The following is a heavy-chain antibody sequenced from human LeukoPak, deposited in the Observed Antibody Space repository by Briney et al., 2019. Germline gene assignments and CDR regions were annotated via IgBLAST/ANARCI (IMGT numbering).Heavy chain of an antibody. D-gene: IGHD3-22*01. CDR2: VSTSRTV. V-gene: IGHV4-61*02. CDR1: HDSVSSGRYY. J-gene: IGHJ3*02. CDR3: ASGYYYDSSGNDAFDI. Sequence: SQTLSLTCTVSHDSVSSGRYYWTWIRQPAGKRLDYIGRVSTSRTVNYNTSLRSRVTISVDTSKNQISLKLSSVTAADTAVYYCASGYYYDSSGNDAFDIWGQGTMVTVSS.